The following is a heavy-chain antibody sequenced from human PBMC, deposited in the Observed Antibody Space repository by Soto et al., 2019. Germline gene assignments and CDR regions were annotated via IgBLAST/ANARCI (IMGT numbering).Heavy chain of an antibody. CDR2: IYHTGNA. V-gene: IGHV4-39*07. Sequence: SETLSLTCSVSGDSTSNSRFYWAWIRQPPGKGLEWIGSIYHTGNAYYNPSLKSRVTISVDKSKNQFSLKLSSVTAADTAVYYCARIAAAGTNLDYWGQGTLVTVSS. CDR3: ARIAAAGTNLDY. CDR1: GDSTSNSRFY. J-gene: IGHJ4*02. D-gene: IGHD6-13*01.